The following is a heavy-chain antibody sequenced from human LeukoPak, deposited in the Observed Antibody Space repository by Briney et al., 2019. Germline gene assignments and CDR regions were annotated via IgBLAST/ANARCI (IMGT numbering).Heavy chain of an antibody. CDR3: ARGLASSGYHRVY. J-gene: IGHJ4*02. Sequence: PGGSLRLSCAASGFTFSSYSMNWVRQAPGKGLEWVSSISSSSSYIYYADSVKGRFTISRDNAKNSLYLQMNSLRAEDTAVYYCARGLASSGYHRVYWGQGTLVTVSS. CDR1: GFTFSSYS. CDR2: ISSSSSYI. V-gene: IGHV3-21*01. D-gene: IGHD3-22*01.